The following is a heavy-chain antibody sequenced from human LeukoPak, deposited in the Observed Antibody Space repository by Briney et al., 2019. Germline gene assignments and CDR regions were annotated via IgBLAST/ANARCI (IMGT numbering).Heavy chain of an antibody. CDR3: ARPGTTVTTYDAFDI. Sequence: SVKVSCKASGYTFTSYYMHWVRQAPGQGLEWMGGIIPIFGTANYAQKFQGRVTITADKSTSTAYMELSSLRSEDTAVYYCARPGTTVTTYDAFDIWGQGTMVTVSS. J-gene: IGHJ3*02. CDR1: GYTFTSYY. CDR2: IIPIFGTA. D-gene: IGHD4-17*01. V-gene: IGHV1-69*06.